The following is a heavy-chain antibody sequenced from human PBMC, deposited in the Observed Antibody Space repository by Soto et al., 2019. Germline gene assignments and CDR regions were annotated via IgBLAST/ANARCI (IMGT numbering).Heavy chain of an antibody. Sequence: SDTLSLTCNVSCGSISSYYCSWIRQPPGKGLEWIGYIYYGGSTNYNPSLKSRVTISVDTSKNQFSLKLSSVTAADTAVYYCARKVYMDVWGKGTTVTVSS. V-gene: IGHV4-59*08. J-gene: IGHJ6*03. CDR1: CGSISSYY. CDR3: ARKVYMDV. CDR2: IYYGGST.